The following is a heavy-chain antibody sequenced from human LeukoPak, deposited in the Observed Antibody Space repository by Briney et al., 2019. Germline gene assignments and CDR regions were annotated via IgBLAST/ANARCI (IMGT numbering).Heavy chain of an antibody. D-gene: IGHD2-8*02. CDR2: IYYSGST. J-gene: IGHJ5*02. V-gene: IGHV4-39*01. CDR3: ARLWSGWFDP. CDR1: GGSISSYY. Sequence: SETLSLTCTVSGGSISSYYWGWIRQPPGKGLEWIGSIYYSGSTYYNPSLKSRVTISVDTSKNQFSLKLSSVTAADTAVYYCARLWSGWFDPWGQGTLVTVSS.